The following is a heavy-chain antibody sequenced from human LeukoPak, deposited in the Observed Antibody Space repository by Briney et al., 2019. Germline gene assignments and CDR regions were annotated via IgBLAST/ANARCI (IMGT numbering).Heavy chain of an antibody. V-gene: IGHV3-53*01. CDR3: AREAHNSGWYGGLDY. Sequence: PGGSLRLSCAASGFTVSSNYMSWVRQAPGKGLEWVSVIYSGGNTYYADSVKGRFTISRDNSKNTLYLQMNSLRTEDTAFYYCAREAHNSGWYGGLDYWAREPWSPSPQ. D-gene: IGHD6-19*01. CDR2: IYSGGNT. CDR1: GFTVSSNY. J-gene: IGHJ4*02.